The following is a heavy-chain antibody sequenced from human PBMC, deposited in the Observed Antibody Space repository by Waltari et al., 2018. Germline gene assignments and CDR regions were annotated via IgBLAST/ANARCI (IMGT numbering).Heavy chain of an antibody. J-gene: IGHJ4*02. V-gene: IGHV3-30*01. CDR1: GFTFSSYA. CDR3: ARDKATLIDY. CDR2: ISYDGSNK. Sequence: QVQLVESGGGVVQPGRSLRLSCAAPGFTFSSYAMHWVRQAQGKGLEWVAVISYDGSNKYYADSVKGRFTISRDNSKNTLYLQMNSLRAEDTAVYYCARDKATLIDYWGQGTLVTVSS. D-gene: IGHD5-12*01.